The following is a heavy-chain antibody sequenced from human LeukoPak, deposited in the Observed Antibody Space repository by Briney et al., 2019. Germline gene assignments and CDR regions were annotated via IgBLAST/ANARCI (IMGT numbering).Heavy chain of an antibody. Sequence: GGSLRLSCAASGFTFSDHYMDWVRQAPGKGLEGVGRTRNKANSYTTEYAASVKGRFTISRDDSKNSLYLQMNSLKTEDTAVYYCARVSGSYPEAFDIWGQGTMVTVSS. V-gene: IGHV3-72*01. CDR2: TRNKANSYTT. CDR1: GFTFSDHY. CDR3: ARVSGSYPEAFDI. D-gene: IGHD1-26*01. J-gene: IGHJ3*02.